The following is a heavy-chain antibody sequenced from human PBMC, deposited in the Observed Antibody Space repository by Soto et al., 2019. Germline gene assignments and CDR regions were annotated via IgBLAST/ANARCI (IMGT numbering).Heavy chain of an antibody. V-gene: IGHV3-7*03. J-gene: IGHJ6*01. CDR1: GFTFSSYW. CDR2: IKQDGSEK. D-gene: IGHD2-2*01. Sequence: EVQLVESGGGLVQPGGSLRLSCAASGFTFSSYWMSWVRQAPGKGLEWVANIKQDGSEKYYVDSVKGRFTISRDNAKNSLYLQMNSLRAEDTAVYYCARDNGCSSTSCFLYYYYGMDVW. CDR3: ARDNGCSSTSCFLYYYYGMDV.